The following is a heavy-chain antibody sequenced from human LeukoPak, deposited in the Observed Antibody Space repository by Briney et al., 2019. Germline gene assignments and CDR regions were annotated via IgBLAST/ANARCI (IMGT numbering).Heavy chain of an antibody. D-gene: IGHD5-18*01. CDR2: IYYRGST. CDR1: GGSISSYY. V-gene: IGHV4-59*01. CDR3: ASDTAMATGAFDI. J-gene: IGHJ3*02. Sequence: SETLSLTCTVSGGSISSYYWSWIRQPPGKGQEWIGYIYYRGSTNYNPSLKSRVTISVDTSKNQFSLKLSSVTAADTAVYYCASDTAMATGAFDIWGQGTMVTVSS.